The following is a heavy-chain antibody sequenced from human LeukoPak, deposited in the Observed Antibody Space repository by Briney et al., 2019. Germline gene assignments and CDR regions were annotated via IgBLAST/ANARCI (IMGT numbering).Heavy chain of an antibody. J-gene: IGHJ6*04. CDR3: ARERYGDRYYYGMDV. CDR2: INPNSGGT. V-gene: IGHV1-2*04. Sequence: ASVKVSCKASGYTFTGYYMHWVRQAPGQGLEWMGWINPNSGGTNYAQKFQGWVTMTRDTSISTAFMELSRLRSDDTAVYYCARERYGDRYYYGMDVWGKGTTVTDSS. D-gene: IGHD4-17*01. CDR1: GYTFTGYY.